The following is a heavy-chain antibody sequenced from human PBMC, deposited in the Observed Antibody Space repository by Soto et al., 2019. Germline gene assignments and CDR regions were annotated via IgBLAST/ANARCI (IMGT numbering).Heavy chain of an antibody. CDR1: GGSISSYY. V-gene: IGHV4-59*01. Sequence: PSETLSLTCTVSGGSISSYYLSWIRQPPGKGLEWIGYIYYSGSTNYNPSLKSRVTISVDTSKNQFSLKLSSVTAADTAVYYCAREVVTGMDVWGQGTTVTVSS. CDR3: AREVVTGMDV. D-gene: IGHD3-22*01. CDR2: IYYSGST. J-gene: IGHJ6*02.